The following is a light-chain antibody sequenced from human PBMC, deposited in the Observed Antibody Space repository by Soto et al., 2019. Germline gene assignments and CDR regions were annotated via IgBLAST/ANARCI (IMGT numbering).Light chain of an antibody. J-gene: IGKJ2*01. V-gene: IGKV3-11*01. Sequence: EIVLTQSPATLSLSPGERATLSCRASQTISNYLAWYQQKPGQAPRLLIYDASNRATGIPARFSGSGSGTDFTLNMRSLETEDFAVYYCQQRSNWPPYTFGQGTKLEIK. CDR3: QQRSNWPPYT. CDR2: DAS. CDR1: QTISNY.